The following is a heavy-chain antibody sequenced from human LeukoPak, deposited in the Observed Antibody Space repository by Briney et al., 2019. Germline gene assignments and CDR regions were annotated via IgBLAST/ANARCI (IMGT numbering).Heavy chain of an antibody. CDR3: ARASGFVVNY. CDR2: IYYSGST. V-gene: IGHV4-59*01. CDR1: GGSITSYY. D-gene: IGHD3-10*01. J-gene: IGHJ4*02. Sequence: SETLSLTCTVSGGSITSYYWSWFRQPPGKGLEWIGYIYYSGSTNYNPSLKSRVTISVDTSKNQSSLRLSSVTAADTAVYYCARASGFVVNYWGQGTLVTVSS.